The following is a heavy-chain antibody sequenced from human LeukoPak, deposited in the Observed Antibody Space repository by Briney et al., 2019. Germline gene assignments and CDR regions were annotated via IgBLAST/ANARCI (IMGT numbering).Heavy chain of an antibody. D-gene: IGHD3-3*01. CDR1: GGSISSSSYY. CDR2: IYYSGST. J-gene: IGHJ2*01. Sequence: SETLSLTCTVSGGSISSSSYYWGWIRQPPGKGREWIGSIYYSGSTYYNPSLKSRVTISVDTSKNQFSLKLSSVTAADTAVYYCASLDTIFGVAKRYFDLWGRGTLVTVSS. CDR3: ASLDTIFGVAKRYFDL. V-gene: IGHV4-39*01.